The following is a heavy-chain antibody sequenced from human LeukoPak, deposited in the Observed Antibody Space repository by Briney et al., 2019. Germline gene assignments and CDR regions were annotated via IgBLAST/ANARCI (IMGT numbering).Heavy chain of an antibody. CDR2: IYSGGST. CDR1: GFTVSSNY. CDR3: ARSEAGVREYFQH. V-gene: IGHV3-66*01. J-gene: IGHJ1*01. Sequence: GGSLRLSCAASGFTVSSNYMSWVRQAPGKGLEWVSVIYSGGSTYYADSVKGRFTISRDNSKNTLYPQMNSLRAEDTAVYYCARSEAGVREYFQHWGQGTLVTVSS. D-gene: IGHD3-3*01.